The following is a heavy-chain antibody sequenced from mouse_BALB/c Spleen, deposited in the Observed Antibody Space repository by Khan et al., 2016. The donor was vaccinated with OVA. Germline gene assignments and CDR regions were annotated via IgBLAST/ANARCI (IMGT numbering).Heavy chain of an antibody. CDR3: TRGYYGDPFAY. V-gene: IGHV5-4*02. Sequence: EVELVESGGGLVKPGGSLKLSCEASGFTFSDYYMYWVRQSPEKRLEWVATISDGSTYLYYLDNVKGRFTISRDNAKNNLYLQMSSLKSEDTAMYYCTRGYYGDPFAYWGQGTLVTVS. CDR2: ISDGSTYL. CDR1: GFTFSDYY. D-gene: IGHD2-13*01. J-gene: IGHJ3*01.